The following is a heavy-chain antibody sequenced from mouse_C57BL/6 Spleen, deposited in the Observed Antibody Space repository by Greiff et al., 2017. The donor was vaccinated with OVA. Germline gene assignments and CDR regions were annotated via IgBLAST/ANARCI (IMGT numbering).Heavy chain of an antibody. CDR2: IYPSDSET. J-gene: IGHJ2*01. CDR3: ARGEDYYSGSSPGY. Sequence: VQLQQPGAELVRPGSSVKLSCKASGYTFTSYWMDWVKQRPGQGLEWIGNIYPSDSETHYNQKFKDKATLTVDKSSSTAYMQLSSLTSEDSAVYDCARGEDYYSGSSPGYWGPVTTLTVSS. V-gene: IGHV1-61*01. CDR1: GYTFTSYW. D-gene: IGHD1-1*01.